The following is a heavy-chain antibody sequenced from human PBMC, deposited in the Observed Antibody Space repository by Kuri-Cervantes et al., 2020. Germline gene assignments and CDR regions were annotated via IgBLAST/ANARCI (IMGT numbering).Heavy chain of an antibody. D-gene: IGHD1-1*01. Sequence: ASVKVSCKASGYTFTGYYMHWVRQAPGQGLEWMGWINPNSGGTNYAQKFQGRVTMTRDTSISTAYMELSRLRSDDTAVYYCARVSAGTYGMDVWGQGTTVTVSS. CDR2: INPNSGGT. CDR1: GYTFTGYY. CDR3: ARVSAGTYGMDV. J-gene: IGHJ6*02. V-gene: IGHV1-2*02.